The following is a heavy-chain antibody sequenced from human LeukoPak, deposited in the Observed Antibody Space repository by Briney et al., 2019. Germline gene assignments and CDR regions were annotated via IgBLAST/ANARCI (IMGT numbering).Heavy chain of an antibody. V-gene: IGHV1-69*01. CDR3: ARSPHCSSTSCYTNSNYVDFDY. Sequence: SVKVSCKASGGTFSSYAISWVRQAPGQGLEWMGGIIPIFGTANYAQKFQGRVTITADESTSTAYMELSSLRSEDTAVYYCARSPHCSSTSCYTNSNYVDFDYWGQGTLVTVSS. D-gene: IGHD2-2*02. CDR2: IIPIFGTA. J-gene: IGHJ4*02. CDR1: GGTFSSYA.